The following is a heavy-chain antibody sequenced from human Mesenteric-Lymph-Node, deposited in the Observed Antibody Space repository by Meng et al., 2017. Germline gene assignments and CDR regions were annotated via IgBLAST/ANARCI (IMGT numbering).Heavy chain of an antibody. CDR3: ARDSSGWLNSYFDY. J-gene: IGHJ4*02. V-gene: IGHV3-23*01. CDR1: GFTFSSYA. CDR2: ISGSGGST. D-gene: IGHD6-19*01. Sequence: GGSLRLSCAASGFTFSSYAMSWVRQAPGKGLEWVSAISGSGGSTYYADSVKGRFTISRDNSKNTLYLQMNSLRAEDTAVYYCARDSSGWLNSYFDYWGQGTLVTVSS.